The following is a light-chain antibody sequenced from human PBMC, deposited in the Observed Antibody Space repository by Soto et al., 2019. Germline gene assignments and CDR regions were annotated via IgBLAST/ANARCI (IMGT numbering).Light chain of an antibody. J-gene: IGKJ5*01. Sequence: EIVMTQSPVTLSVSPGERATLSCRASQSVSGNLAWYQQKPGQAPRLLIYGASTRATVLPARFSGSGSGTEFSLTISSLQSEDFAVYYCQQYNDWPTITFGQGTRLEIK. CDR2: GAS. CDR1: QSVSGN. CDR3: QQYNDWPTIT. V-gene: IGKV3-15*01.